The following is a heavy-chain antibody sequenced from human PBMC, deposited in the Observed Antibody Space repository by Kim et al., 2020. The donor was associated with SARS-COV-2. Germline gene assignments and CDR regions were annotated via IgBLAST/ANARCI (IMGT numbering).Heavy chain of an antibody. Sequence: TDYADSVKGRFTISKDSAKNMLFLHMNSLTVEDMAVYFCSRDTFGPEDSWGQGTLVTVSS. V-gene: IGHV3-74*01. D-gene: IGHD3-3*01. J-gene: IGHJ5*01. CDR3: SRDTFGPEDS. CDR2: T.